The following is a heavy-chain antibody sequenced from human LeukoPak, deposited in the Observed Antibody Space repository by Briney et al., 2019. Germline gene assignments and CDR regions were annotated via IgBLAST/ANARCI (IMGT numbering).Heavy chain of an antibody. J-gene: IGHJ3*02. CDR2: IRYDGSNK. CDR1: GFTFSRYG. D-gene: IGHD6-13*01. Sequence: GGSLRLPCAASGFTFSRYGMHWVRQASGKGLEWVAFIRYDGSNKYYADSVKGRFTISRDNSKNTLYLQMSSLRAEDTAVYYCAKDRPVSSLDAFDIWGQGTMVTVSS. V-gene: IGHV3-30*02. CDR3: AKDRPVSSLDAFDI.